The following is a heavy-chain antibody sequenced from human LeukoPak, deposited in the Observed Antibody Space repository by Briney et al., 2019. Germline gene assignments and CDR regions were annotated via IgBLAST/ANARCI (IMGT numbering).Heavy chain of an antibody. V-gene: IGHV4-59*01. Sequence: SETLSLTCTVSGGSISSYYWSWIRQPPGKGLEWIGYIYYSGSTNYNPSLKSRVTISVDTSKNQFSLKLSSVTAVDTAVYYCARGGSSGWSYYFDYWGQGTLVTVSS. J-gene: IGHJ4*02. CDR1: GGSISSYY. CDR2: IYYSGST. D-gene: IGHD6-19*01. CDR3: ARGGSSGWSYYFDY.